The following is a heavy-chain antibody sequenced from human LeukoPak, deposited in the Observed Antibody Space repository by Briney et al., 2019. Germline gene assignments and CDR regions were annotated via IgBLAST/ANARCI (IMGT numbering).Heavy chain of an antibody. D-gene: IGHD3-9*01. Sequence: PGGSLRLSCAASGFTFNNYAMTWVRQAPGKGLEWVSGISGSGFGTKYADSVKGRFTISRDNSKNTLFLQMNSLRPEDTAVYYCAKNLRYFDHDAFDIWGQGTMVTVSS. V-gene: IGHV3-23*01. CDR2: ISGSGFGT. CDR1: GFTFNNYA. CDR3: AKNLRYFDHDAFDI. J-gene: IGHJ3*02.